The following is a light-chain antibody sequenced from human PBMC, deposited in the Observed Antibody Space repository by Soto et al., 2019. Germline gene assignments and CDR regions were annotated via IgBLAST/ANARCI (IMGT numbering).Light chain of an antibody. CDR3: CSYAGSSTSWV. V-gene: IGLV2-23*02. CDR2: EVS. Sequence: QSALTQPASVSGSPGQSITISCTGTSSDVGSYNLVSWYQQHPGKAPKLMIYEVSKRSSGVSNRFSGSKSGNTASLTISGLQAEDEADYYCCSYAGSSTSWVFGGGTQLTVL. CDR1: SSDVGSYNL. J-gene: IGLJ3*02.